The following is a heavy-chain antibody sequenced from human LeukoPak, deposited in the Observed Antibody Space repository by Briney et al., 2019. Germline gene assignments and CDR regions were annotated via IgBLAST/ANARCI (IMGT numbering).Heavy chain of an antibody. CDR3: ARDLSYYDSSGYYPPYYYYGIDV. V-gene: IGHV1-69*04. Sequence: GASVKVSCKASGGTFSSYAISWVRQAPGQGLEWMGRIIPILGIANYAQKFQGRVTITADKSTSTAYMELSSLRSEDTAVYYCARDLSYYDSSGYYPPYYYYGIDVWGQGTTVTVSS. CDR2: IIPILGIA. J-gene: IGHJ6*02. CDR1: GGTFSSYA. D-gene: IGHD3-22*01.